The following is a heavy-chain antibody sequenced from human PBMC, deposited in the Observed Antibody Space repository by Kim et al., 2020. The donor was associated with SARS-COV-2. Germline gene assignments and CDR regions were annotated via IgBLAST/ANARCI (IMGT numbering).Heavy chain of an antibody. V-gene: IGHV4-4*07. CDR1: GDSLSSDY. CDR2: IYTSGST. Sequence: SETLSLTCTVSGDSLSSDYWSWNRQPAGKGLEWIGRIYTSGSTNYNHSLQSRVTMSVDMSKNQFSLKLSSVTAADTAVYYCASALGHGGQGTLGTVSS. J-gene: IGHJ4*02. CDR3: ASALGH. D-gene: IGHD3-16*02.